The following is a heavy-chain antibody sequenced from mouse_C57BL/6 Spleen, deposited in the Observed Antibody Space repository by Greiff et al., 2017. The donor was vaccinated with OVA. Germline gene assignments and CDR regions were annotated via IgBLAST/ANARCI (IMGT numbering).Heavy chain of an antibody. CDR2: IYPGNSDT. Sequence: EVQLQQSGTVLARPGASVKMSCKTSGYTFTSYWMHWVKQRPGQGLEWIGAIYPGNSDTSYNQKFKGKAKLTAVTSASTAYMELSSLTNEDSAVYYCTRGGNKELREAMDYWGQGTSVTVSS. V-gene: IGHV1-5*01. CDR1: GYTFTSYW. CDR3: TRGGNKELREAMDY. J-gene: IGHJ4*01. D-gene: IGHD1-1*01.